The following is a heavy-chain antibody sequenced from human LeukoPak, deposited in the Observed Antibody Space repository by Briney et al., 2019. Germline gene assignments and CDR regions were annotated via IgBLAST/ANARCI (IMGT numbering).Heavy chain of an antibody. CDR3: ARYSSYQLLNWFDP. CDR2: INHSGST. V-gene: IGHV4-39*07. CDR1: GGSISSSSYY. Sequence: PSETLSLTCTVSGGSISSSSYYWGWIRQPPGKGLEWIGEINHSGSTNYSPSLKSRVTISVDTSKNQFSLKLSSVTAADTAVYYCARYSSYQLLNWFDPWGQGTLVSVSS. D-gene: IGHD2-2*01. J-gene: IGHJ5*02.